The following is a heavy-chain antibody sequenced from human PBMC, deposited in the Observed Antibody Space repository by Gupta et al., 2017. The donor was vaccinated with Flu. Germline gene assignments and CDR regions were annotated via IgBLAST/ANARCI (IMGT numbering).Heavy chain of an antibody. CDR2: ISYDGSNK. J-gene: IGHJ6*02. CDR1: GFSFSNYG. D-gene: IGHD5-24*01. Sequence: QEQVVASGGGVVQPGRSLRLSCAASGFSFSNYGMHWVRQTPGKGLEWVAVISYDGSNKDYADSVKGRFTISRDNSKNTLYLQMNSLKTEDTAVYYCAKDWKWNYNNYGMNVWGQGTTVTVSS. CDR3: AKDWKWNYNNYGMNV. V-gene: IGHV3-30*18.